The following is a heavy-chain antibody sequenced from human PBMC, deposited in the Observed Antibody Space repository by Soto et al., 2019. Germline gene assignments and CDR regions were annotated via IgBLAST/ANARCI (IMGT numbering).Heavy chain of an antibody. CDR3: ARAGRKVGGNWFDP. J-gene: IGHJ5*02. CDR2: IYYSGST. V-gene: IGHV4-31*03. D-gene: IGHD6-19*01. Sequence: QVQLQESGPGLVKPSQTLSVTCTVSGGSISSGGYYWSWIRQHPGKGLEWIGYIYYSGSTYYNPSLKSRVTISVDTSKNQFSLKLSSVTAADTAVYYCARAGRKVGGNWFDPWGQGTLVTVSS. CDR1: GGSISSGGYY.